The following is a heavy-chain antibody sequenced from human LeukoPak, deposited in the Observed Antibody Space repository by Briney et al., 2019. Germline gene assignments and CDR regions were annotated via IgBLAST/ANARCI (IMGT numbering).Heavy chain of an antibody. V-gene: IGHV3-73*01. J-gene: IGHJ6*03. CDR1: GFTFSSYG. D-gene: IGHD3-10*01. Sequence: PGRSLRLSCAASGFTFSSYGMHWVRQASGKGLEWVGRIRSKANSYATAYAASVKGRFTISRDDSKNTAYLQMNSLKTEDTAVYYCTRHVLQYGSGADYYMDVWGKGTTVTVSS. CDR3: TRHVLQYGSGADYYMDV. CDR2: IRSKANSYAT.